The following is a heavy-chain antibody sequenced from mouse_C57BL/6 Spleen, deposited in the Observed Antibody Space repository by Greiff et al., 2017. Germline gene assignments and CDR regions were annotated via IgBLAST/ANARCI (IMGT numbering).Heavy chain of an antibody. CDR1: EYEFPSHD. D-gene: IGHD1-1*01. CDR2: INSDGGST. Sequence: EVQVVESGGGLVQPGESLKLSCESNEYEFPSHDMSWVRKTPEKRLALVAAINSDGGSTYYPDTMERRFIISRDNTKKTLYLQMSSLRSEDTALYYCVGYGSSYGFAYWGQGTLVTVSA. CDR3: VGYGSSYGFAY. J-gene: IGHJ3*01. V-gene: IGHV5-2*01.